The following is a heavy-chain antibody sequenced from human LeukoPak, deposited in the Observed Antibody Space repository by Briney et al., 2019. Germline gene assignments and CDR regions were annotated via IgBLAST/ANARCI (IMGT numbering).Heavy chain of an antibody. CDR3: ARGMATTTVVWNPLDY. Sequence: GGSLRLSCAASGFTFSYYAMNWVRQAPGKGLEWVSSISTRSTYIYYADSLKGRFTISRDNAENSLYLQMNSLRAEDTAVYYCARGMATTTVVWNPLDYWGQGTLVTVSS. V-gene: IGHV3-21*01. D-gene: IGHD4-23*01. J-gene: IGHJ4*02. CDR2: ISTRSTYI. CDR1: GFTFSYYA.